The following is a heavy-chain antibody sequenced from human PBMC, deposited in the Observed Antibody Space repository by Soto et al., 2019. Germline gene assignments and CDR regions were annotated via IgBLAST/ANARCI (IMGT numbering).Heavy chain of an antibody. D-gene: IGHD2-2*01. Sequence: SETLSLTCTVSGGSISSSSYYWGWIRQPPGKGLEWIGSIYYSGSTYYNPSLKSRVTISVDTSKNQFSLKLSSVTAADTAVYYCARGYCSSTSCYPNYYYYYGMDVWGQGTTVTVSS. V-gene: IGHV4-39*01. CDR2: IYYSGST. CDR1: GGSISSSSYY. J-gene: IGHJ6*02. CDR3: ARGYCSSTSCYPNYYYYYGMDV.